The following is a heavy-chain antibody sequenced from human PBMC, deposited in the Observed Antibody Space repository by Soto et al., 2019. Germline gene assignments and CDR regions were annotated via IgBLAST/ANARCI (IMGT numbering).Heavy chain of an antibody. D-gene: IGHD3-10*01. CDR2: IGWSTNDI. V-gene: IGHV3-9*01. CDR3: AKGAGSYPRYYFDY. J-gene: IGHJ4*02. Sequence: LRLSCAASGFTFDDYAFHWVRQAPGKGLEWVSSIGWSTNDIGYADSVRGRFTISRDNAKNSLYLQMNSLRPEDTALYYCAKGAGSYPRYYFDYWGQGTLVTVSS. CDR1: GFTFDDYA.